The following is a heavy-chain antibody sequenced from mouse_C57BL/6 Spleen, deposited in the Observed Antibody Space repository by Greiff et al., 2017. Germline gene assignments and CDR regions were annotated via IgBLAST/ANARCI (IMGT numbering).Heavy chain of an antibody. CDR3: ARSSPAQASMDY. Sequence: DVQLQESGPELVKPGASVKISCKASGYSFTGYYMNWVKQSPEQSLEWIGEINPSTGGTTYNQKFKAKATLTVDKSSSTAYMQLKSLTSEDSAVYYCARSSPAQASMDYWGQGTSVTVSS. J-gene: IGHJ4*01. CDR1: GYSFTGYY. V-gene: IGHV1-42*01. CDR2: INPSTGGT. D-gene: IGHD3-2*02.